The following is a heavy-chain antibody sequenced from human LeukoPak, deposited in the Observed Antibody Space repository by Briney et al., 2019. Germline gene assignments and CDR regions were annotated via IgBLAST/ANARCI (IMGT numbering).Heavy chain of an antibody. J-gene: IGHJ4*02. CDR1: GGSISSYS. V-gene: IGHV4-59*01. Sequence: PSETLSLTCTVSGGSISSYSWSWIRQPPGKGLEWIGYIYYSGSTNYNPSLKSRVTISVDTSKNQFSLKLSSVTAADTAVYYCARQGPMTTVDYWGQGTLVTVSS. CDR2: IYYSGST. D-gene: IGHD4-11*01. CDR3: ARQGPMTTVDY.